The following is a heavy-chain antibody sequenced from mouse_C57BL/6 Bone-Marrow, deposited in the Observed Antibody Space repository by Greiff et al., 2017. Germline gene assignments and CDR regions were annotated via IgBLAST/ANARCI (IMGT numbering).Heavy chain of an antibody. CDR2: IYPRSGNT. D-gene: IGHD1-1*01. V-gene: IGHV1-81*01. J-gene: IGHJ4*01. Sequence: QVQLQQSGAELARPGASVKLSCKASGYTFTSYGISWVKQRTGQGLEWIGEIYPRSGNTYYNEKFKGKGNQTADKYSSSAYMELRRLTSEDSAVYFCARQRLRKRGYAMVYWGQVTSVTVSS. CDR1: GYTFTSYG. CDR3: ARQRLRKRGYAMVY.